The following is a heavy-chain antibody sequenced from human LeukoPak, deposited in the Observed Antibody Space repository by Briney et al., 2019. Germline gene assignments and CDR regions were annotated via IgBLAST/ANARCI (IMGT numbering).Heavy chain of an antibody. CDR3: ARDGIAYYDKGGFDP. Sequence: GGSLRLSCAASGFTFSTYTMNWVRQAPGKGLEWVSSISTGSSYIYYADSVRGRFTISRDNAKNSLYLQMNNLRAADTAVYYCARDGIAYYDKGGFDPWGQGTLVTVSS. CDR1: GFTFSTYT. J-gene: IGHJ5*02. D-gene: IGHD3-22*01. V-gene: IGHV3-21*01. CDR2: ISTGSSYI.